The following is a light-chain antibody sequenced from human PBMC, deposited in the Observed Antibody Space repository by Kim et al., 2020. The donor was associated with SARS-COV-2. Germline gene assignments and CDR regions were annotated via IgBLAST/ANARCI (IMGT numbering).Light chain of an antibody. V-gene: IGKV3-15*01. Sequence: SVSPGERATLSCRASQSVSSNLAWYQQKPGQAPRLLIYGASTRATGIPARFSGSGSGTEFTLTISSLQSEDFAVYYCQQYNNWGTFGGGTKVDIK. CDR2: GAS. J-gene: IGKJ4*01. CDR3: QQYNNWGT. CDR1: QSVSSN.